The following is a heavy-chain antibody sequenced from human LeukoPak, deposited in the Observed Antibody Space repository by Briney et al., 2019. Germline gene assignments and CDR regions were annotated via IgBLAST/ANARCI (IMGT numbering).Heavy chain of an antibody. J-gene: IGHJ4*02. CDR2: IRYDGSNK. CDR3: AKDRSVITIFGIDY. CDR1: GFTFSSYG. V-gene: IGHV3-30*02. D-gene: IGHD3-3*01. Sequence: GGSLSLSCAASGFTFSSYGMHWVRQAPAKRLEWVAFIRYDGSNKYYADSVKGRFTISRDNSKNTLYLQMNSVRAEDTAVYYCAKDRSVITIFGIDYWGQGTLVTVSS.